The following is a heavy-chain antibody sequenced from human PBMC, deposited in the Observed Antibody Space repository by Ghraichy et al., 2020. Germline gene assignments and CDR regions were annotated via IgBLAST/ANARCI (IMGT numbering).Heavy chain of an antibody. CDR1: GFSLYTHGVG. D-gene: IGHD2-2*01. CDR3: ARVLVDANESFDI. CDR2: IYWDDDK. V-gene: IGHV2-5*02. J-gene: IGHJ3*02. Sequence: SGPTLVKPTQTLTLTCTLSGFSLYTHGVGVGWIRQPPGKALEWLALIYWDDDKRFNPSLKSRLTFTEDTSKNQVVLTMTNMDPGDTATYYCARVLVDANESFDIWGQGTLVTVSS.